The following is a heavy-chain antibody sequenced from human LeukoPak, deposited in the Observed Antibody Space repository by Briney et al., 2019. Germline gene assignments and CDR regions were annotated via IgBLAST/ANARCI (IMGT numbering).Heavy chain of an antibody. J-gene: IGHJ4*02. V-gene: IGHV3-23*01. CDR2: ISGSGGST. Sequence: GGSLRLSCAASGFTFSSHAMSWVRQAPGKGLEWVSAISGSGGSTYYADSVNGRFTISRDNSKNTLYLQMNSLRDEDTAVYYCAKDLTIFGVVTEIWGQGTLVTVSS. CDR1: GFTFSSHA. D-gene: IGHD3-3*01. CDR3: AKDLTIFGVVTEI.